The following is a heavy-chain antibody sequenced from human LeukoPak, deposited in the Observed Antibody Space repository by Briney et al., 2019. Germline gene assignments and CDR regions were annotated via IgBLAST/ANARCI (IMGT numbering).Heavy chain of an antibody. Sequence: GGSLRLSCAASGFTFSSYAMHWVRQAPGKGLEWVAVISYDGSNKYYADSVKGRFTISRDNSKNTLYLQMNSLRAEDTAVYYCARVRVPYYYGSGSYVDYWGLGTLVTVSS. CDR3: ARVRVPYYYGSGSYVDY. V-gene: IGHV3-30-3*01. J-gene: IGHJ4*02. CDR1: GFTFSSYA. D-gene: IGHD3-10*01. CDR2: ISYDGSNK.